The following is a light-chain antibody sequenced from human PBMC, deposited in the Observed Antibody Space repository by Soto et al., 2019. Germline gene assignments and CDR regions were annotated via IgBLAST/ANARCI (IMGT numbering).Light chain of an antibody. CDR1: SSDVGGYNY. Sequence: QSVLTQPASVSGSPGQSITISCTGTSSDVGGYNYVSWYQHYPGKAPKLMIYEVSNRPSGVSNRCSGSKSGNTASLTISGLQADDEADYYCSSYTSRSTVIFGGGTKLTVL. CDR3: SSYTSRSTVI. V-gene: IGLV2-14*01. J-gene: IGLJ2*01. CDR2: EVS.